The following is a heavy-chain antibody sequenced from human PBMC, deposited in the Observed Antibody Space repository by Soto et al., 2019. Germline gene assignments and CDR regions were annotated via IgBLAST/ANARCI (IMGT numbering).Heavy chain of an antibody. CDR1: GGSVSSGSYY. Sequence: SETLSLTCTVSGGSVSSGSYYWSWIRQPPGKGLEWIAYIYYSGSTNYNPSLKSRVTISVDTSKSQFSLKLSSVTAADTAVYYCARDRRFGLDYGGQGTLVTVSS. V-gene: IGHV4-61*01. J-gene: IGHJ4*02. CDR3: ARDRRFGLDY. D-gene: IGHD3-16*01. CDR2: IYYSGST.